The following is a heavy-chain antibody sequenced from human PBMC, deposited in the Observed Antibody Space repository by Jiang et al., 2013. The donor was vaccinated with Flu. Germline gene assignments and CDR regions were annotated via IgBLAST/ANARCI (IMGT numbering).Heavy chain of an antibody. J-gene: IGHJ6*02. Sequence: SGAEVKKPGASVKVSCKASGYTFTGYYMHWVRQAPGQGLEWMGRINPNSGGTNYAQKFQGRVTMTRDTSISTAYMELSRLRSDDTAVYYCARDAFLGLSSIAARRRGLCLDVWGQGTTVTVSS. D-gene: IGHD6-6*01. CDR2: INPNSGGT. CDR3: ARDAFLGLSSIAARRRGLCLDV. V-gene: IGHV1-2*06. CDR1: GYTFTGYY.